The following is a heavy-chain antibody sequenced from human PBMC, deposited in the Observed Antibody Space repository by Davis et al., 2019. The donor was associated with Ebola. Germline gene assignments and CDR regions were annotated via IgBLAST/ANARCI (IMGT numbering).Heavy chain of an antibody. CDR2: IFSNDEK. CDR3: ARIERSSGLLYYYYGMDV. CDR1: GFSLSNARMG. Sequence: SGPTLVKPTETLTLTCTVSGFSLSNARMGVSWIRQPPGKALEWLAHIFSNDEKSYSTSLKSRLTISKDTSKSQVVLTMTNMDPVDTATYYCARIERSSGLLYYYYGMDVWGQGTTVTVSS. D-gene: IGHD3-22*01. J-gene: IGHJ6*02. V-gene: IGHV2-26*01.